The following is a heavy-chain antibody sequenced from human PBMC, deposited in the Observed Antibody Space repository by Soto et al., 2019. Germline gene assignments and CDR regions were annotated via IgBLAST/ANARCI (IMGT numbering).Heavy chain of an antibody. CDR2: ISYDGSNK. CDR3: AREYSYGYVGKYYFDY. Sequence: QVQLVESGGGVVQPGRSLRLSCAASGFTFSSYAMHWVRQAPGKGLEWVAVISYDGSNKYYADSVKGRFTISRDNSKNTLYLQMNSLRAEDTAVYYCAREYSYGYVGKYYFDYWGQGTLVTVSS. CDR1: GFTFSSYA. V-gene: IGHV3-30-3*01. D-gene: IGHD5-18*01. J-gene: IGHJ4*02.